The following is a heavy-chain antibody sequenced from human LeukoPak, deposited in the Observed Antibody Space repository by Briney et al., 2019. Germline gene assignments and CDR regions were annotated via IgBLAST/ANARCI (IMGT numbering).Heavy chain of an antibody. J-gene: IGHJ3*02. CDR2: FDPEDGET. CDR3: ARTDCSRYSCYKDAFDI. D-gene: IGHD2-2*02. CDR1: GYTLTELS. V-gene: IGHV1-24*01. Sequence: ASVKVSCKVSGYTLTELSMHWVRQAPGKGLEWMGGFDPEDGETIYAQKFQGRVTMTRDTSTSTVYMELSSLRFEDTAVYYCARTDCSRYSCYKDAFDIWGQGTMVTVSS.